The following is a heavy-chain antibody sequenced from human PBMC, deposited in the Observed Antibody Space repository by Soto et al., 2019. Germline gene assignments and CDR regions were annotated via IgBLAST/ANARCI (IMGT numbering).Heavy chain of an antibody. V-gene: IGHV3-66*01. Sequence: EVQLVESGGGLVQPGGSLRLSCAASGFTVSSKYMNWVRQAPGKGLEWVSVIHSGGRTYYADSVKGRLTISRDNSKNTLYLQMNSLRVEDTALYYCALDNTYSGLPDYWGQGTLVTVSS. D-gene: IGHD6-19*01. CDR1: GFTVSSKY. CDR3: ALDNTYSGLPDY. CDR2: IHSGGRT. J-gene: IGHJ4*02.